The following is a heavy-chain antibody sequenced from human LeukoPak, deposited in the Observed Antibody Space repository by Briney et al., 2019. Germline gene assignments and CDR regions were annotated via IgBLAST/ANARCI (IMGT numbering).Heavy chain of an antibody. CDR1: GGSFSGCY. V-gene: IGHV4-34*01. Sequence: SETLSLTCAVYGGSFSGCYWSWIRQPPGKGLEWIGEINHSGSTNYNPSLKSRVTISVDTSKNQFSLKLSSVTAADTAVYYCASNLNRGGSHDYWGQGTLVTVSS. J-gene: IGHJ4*02. D-gene: IGHD2-15*01. CDR3: ASNLNRGGSHDY. CDR2: INHSGST.